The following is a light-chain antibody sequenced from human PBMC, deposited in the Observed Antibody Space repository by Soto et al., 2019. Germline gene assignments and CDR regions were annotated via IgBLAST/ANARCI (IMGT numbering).Light chain of an antibody. CDR3: QQYNNWPSIT. V-gene: IGKV3D-15*01. J-gene: IGKJ5*01. CDR1: QSVTSS. Sequence: EIVLTQSPGTLSLSPGERVTLSCRASQSVTSSYIAWYQQKSGQAPRLLIYDASNRATGIPARFSGSGSGTEFTLTISSLQSEDFAVYYCQQYNNWPSITFGQGTRLEIK. CDR2: DAS.